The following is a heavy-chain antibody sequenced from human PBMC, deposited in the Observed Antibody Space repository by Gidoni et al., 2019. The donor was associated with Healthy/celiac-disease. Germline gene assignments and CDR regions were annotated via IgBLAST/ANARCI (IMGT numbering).Heavy chain of an antibody. J-gene: IGHJ4*02. CDR3: ARTIVGATMNSQGTDY. CDR2: INHSGST. V-gene: IGHV4-34*01. D-gene: IGHD1-26*01. CDR1: GGSFRGYY. Sequence: QVQLQPWGAGLLKPSETLSLTCAVYGGSFRGYYWSCLRQPPGKGLEWIGEINHSGSTNYNPSLKSRVTIAVETSKNQFSLKLSSVTAADTAVYYCARTIVGATMNSQGTDYWGQGTLVTVSS.